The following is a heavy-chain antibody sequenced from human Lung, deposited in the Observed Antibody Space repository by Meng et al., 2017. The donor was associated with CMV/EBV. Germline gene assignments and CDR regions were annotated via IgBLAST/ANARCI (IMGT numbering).Heavy chain of an antibody. CDR1: YA. CDR3: ARGGSSYYDSSGYYTDEYRFDY. J-gene: IGHJ4*02. V-gene: IGHV1-69*05. CDR2: IIPIFGTA. D-gene: IGHD3-22*01. Sequence: YAISWVRQAPGQGLEWMGGIIPIFGTANYAQKFQGRVTITTDESTSTACMELSSLRSEDTAVYYCARGGSSYYDSSGYYTDEYRFDYWGQGTLVTVSS.